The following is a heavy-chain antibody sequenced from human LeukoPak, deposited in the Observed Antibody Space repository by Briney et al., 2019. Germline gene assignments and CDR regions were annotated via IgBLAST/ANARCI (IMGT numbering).Heavy chain of an antibody. V-gene: IGHV1-8*01. CDR2: MNPNSGNT. J-gene: IGHJ6*03. Sequence: ASVKLSCKASGYTFTSYDINWVRQAPGQGLELMGWMNPNSGNTGYAQKFQGRVTMTRNTAISTAYMELSSLRSEDTAVYYCATLREGRYSSGSAYMDVWGKGTTVTISS. D-gene: IGHD6-19*01. CDR1: GYTFTSYD. CDR3: ATLREGRYSSGSAYMDV.